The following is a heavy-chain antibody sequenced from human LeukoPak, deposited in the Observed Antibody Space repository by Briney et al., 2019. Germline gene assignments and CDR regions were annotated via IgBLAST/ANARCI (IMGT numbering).Heavy chain of an antibody. CDR2: ISGSGGST. J-gene: IGHJ4*02. Sequence: GGSLRLSCAASGFTFSSYAMSWVRQAPGKGLERVSAISGSGGSTYYADSVKGRFTISRDNSKNTLYLQMNSLRAEDTAVYYCAKKSAITMIVVVIPNFDYWGQGTLVTVSS. CDR3: AKKSAITMIVVVIPNFDY. D-gene: IGHD3-22*01. V-gene: IGHV3-23*01. CDR1: GFTFSSYA.